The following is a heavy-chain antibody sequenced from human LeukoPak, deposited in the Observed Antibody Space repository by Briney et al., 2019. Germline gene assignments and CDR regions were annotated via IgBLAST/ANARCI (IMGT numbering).Heavy chain of an antibody. CDR3: AKDPVAILGVKVFDY. Sequence: PGGSLRLSCAASGFTFSSYAMSWVRQAPGKGLEWVSAISGSGGSTYYADSVKGRFTISRDNSKNTLYLQMNSLRAEDTAVYYCAKDPVAILGVKVFDYWGQGTLVTVSS. CDR2: ISGSGGST. J-gene: IGHJ4*02. D-gene: IGHD3-3*01. V-gene: IGHV3-23*01. CDR1: GFTFSSYA.